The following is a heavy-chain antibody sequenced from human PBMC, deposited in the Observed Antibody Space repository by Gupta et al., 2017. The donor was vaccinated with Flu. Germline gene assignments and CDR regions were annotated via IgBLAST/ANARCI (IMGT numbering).Heavy chain of an antibody. Sequence: RQSPGKGREWIKEINRSRSTTYNPSLERLVTISVDASKSQFFLKVTSVTAADTAIYYCARGTYSSSWSSNFDSWGQGTLVTVSS. CDR2: INRSRST. CDR3: ARGTYSSSWSSNFDS. J-gene: IGHJ4*02. V-gene: IGHV4-34*01. D-gene: IGHD6-13*01.